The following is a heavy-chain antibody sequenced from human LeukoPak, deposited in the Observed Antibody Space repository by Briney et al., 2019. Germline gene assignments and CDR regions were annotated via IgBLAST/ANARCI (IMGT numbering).Heavy chain of an antibody. D-gene: IGHD6-19*01. Sequence: GRSLRLSCSASGFTFSRYAIHWVRQAPGKGLEWVTIISYDGSDKYYADSVKGRFTISRDNSKNTLYLQMNSLRAEDTAVYYCARGTPSSSGWLYYGMDVWGQGTTVTVSS. J-gene: IGHJ6*02. CDR1: GFTFSRYA. V-gene: IGHV3-30-3*01. CDR3: ARGTPSSSGWLYYGMDV. CDR2: ISYDGSDK.